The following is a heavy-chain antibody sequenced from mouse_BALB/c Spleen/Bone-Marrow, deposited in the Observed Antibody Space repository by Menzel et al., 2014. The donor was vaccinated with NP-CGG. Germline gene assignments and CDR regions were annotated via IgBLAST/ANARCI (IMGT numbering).Heavy chain of an antibody. CDR3: ATLGDCGY. Sequence: EVQLQQSGAEFVKPGASVNLSCTASGFNIKDTYMHWVKVSPEQGLEWIGRIEPANGNTKYDPKFQGKATITADTSSNTAYMLLSSLTTEDTAVYYCATLGDCGYWGQGTTLTVSS. CDR1: GFNIKDTY. J-gene: IGHJ2*01. CDR2: IEPANGNT. V-gene: IGHV14-3*02. D-gene: IGHD3-1*01.